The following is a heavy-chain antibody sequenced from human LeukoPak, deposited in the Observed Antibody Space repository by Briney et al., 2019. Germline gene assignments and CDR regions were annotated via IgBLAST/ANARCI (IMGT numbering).Heavy chain of an antibody. Sequence: SETLSLTCTVSGGSISDYYWSWIRQPPGKGLEWIGYIYYSGSTNYSPSLKRRVTISVDTSKNQFSLKLSSVTAADTAVYYCAREAVYGSGSYYNGHAFDIWGQGTMVTVSS. CDR2: IYYSGST. V-gene: IGHV4-59*01. J-gene: IGHJ3*02. CDR3: AREAVYGSGSYYNGHAFDI. CDR1: GGSISDYY. D-gene: IGHD3-10*01.